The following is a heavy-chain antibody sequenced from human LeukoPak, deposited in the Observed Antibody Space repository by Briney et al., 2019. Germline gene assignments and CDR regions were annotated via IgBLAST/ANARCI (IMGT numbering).Heavy chain of an antibody. CDR1: GYSIIRGYY. J-gene: IGHJ4*02. CDR3: ARGLEGYSAGWSRFFEY. CDR2: IYHTGST. Sequence: SETLTLNCGVSGYSIIRGYYWGWIRQPPGNGLEWIGNIYHTGSTYYNPSLRSRVTISVDTSKNQFFLKLTSVTAADTAVYYCARGLEGYSAGWSRFFEYWGQGTLATVSS. V-gene: IGHV4-38-2*01. D-gene: IGHD6-19*01.